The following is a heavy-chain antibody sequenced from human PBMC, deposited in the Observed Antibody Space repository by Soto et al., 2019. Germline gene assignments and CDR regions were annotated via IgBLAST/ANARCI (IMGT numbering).Heavy chain of an antibody. J-gene: IGHJ4*02. CDR2: ISYDGSNK. Sequence: PGGSLRLSCAASGFTFSSYGMHWVRQAPGKGLEWVAVISYDGSNKYYADSVKGRFTISRDNSKNTLYLQMNSLRAEDTAVYYCAKGGTHSGSYHDYWGQGTLVTVSS. D-gene: IGHD1-26*01. V-gene: IGHV3-30*18. CDR3: AKGGTHSGSYHDY. CDR1: GFTFSSYG.